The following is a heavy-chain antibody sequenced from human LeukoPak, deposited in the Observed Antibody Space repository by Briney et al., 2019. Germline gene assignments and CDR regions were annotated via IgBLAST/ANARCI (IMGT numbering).Heavy chain of an antibody. V-gene: IGHV1-69*05. J-gene: IGHJ4*02. CDR3: ARKPNGYDFWSGYYDY. D-gene: IGHD3-3*01. CDR1: GGTFSSYA. CDR2: IIPIFGTA. Sequence: SVKVSCKASGGTFSSYAISWVRQAPGQGLEWMGGIIPIFGTANYAQKFQGRVTITTDESTSTAYMELSSLRSEDTAVYYCARKPNGYDFWSGYYDYWGQGTLVTVSS.